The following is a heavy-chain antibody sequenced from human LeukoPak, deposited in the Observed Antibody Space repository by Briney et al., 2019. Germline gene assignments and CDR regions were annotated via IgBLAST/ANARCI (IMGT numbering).Heavy chain of an antibody. Sequence: GGSLRLSCAASGFTFSSYWMSWVRQAPGKGLEWVANIKQDGSEKYYVDSVKGRFTISRDNAKNSLYLQMNSLRAEDTAVYYCAKEAVKGSSWYNYWGQGTLVTVSS. J-gene: IGHJ4*02. CDR3: AKEAVKGSSWYNY. CDR1: GFTFSSYW. D-gene: IGHD6-13*01. V-gene: IGHV3-7*03. CDR2: IKQDGSEK.